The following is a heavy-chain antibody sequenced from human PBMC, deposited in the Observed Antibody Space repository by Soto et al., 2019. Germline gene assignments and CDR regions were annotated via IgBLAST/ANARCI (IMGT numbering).Heavy chain of an antibody. Sequence: ASVKVSCKASGYTFTGYYMHWVRQAPGQGLEWMGWINPNSGGTNYAQKFQGWVTMTRDTSISTAYMELSSLRSEDTAVYYCARGNKKDILTGYLIRNWFDPWGQGTLVTVSS. J-gene: IGHJ5*02. CDR1: GYTFTGYY. CDR3: ARGNKKDILTGYLIRNWFDP. V-gene: IGHV1-2*04. CDR2: INPNSGGT. D-gene: IGHD3-9*01.